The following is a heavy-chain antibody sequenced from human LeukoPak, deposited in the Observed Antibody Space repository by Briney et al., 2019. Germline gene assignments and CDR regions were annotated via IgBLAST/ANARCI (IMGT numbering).Heavy chain of an antibody. CDR2: ISGSGGST. CDR3: AKDGYSGSYYAGFSFDY. Sequence: GGSLRLSCAASGFTFSSYAMSWVRQAPGKGLEWVSAISGSGGSTYYADSVKGRFTISRDNSKNTLYLQMNSLRAEDTAVYYCAKDGYSGSYYAGFSFDYWGQGTLVTVSS. J-gene: IGHJ4*02. CDR1: GFTFSSYA. D-gene: IGHD1-26*01. V-gene: IGHV3-23*01.